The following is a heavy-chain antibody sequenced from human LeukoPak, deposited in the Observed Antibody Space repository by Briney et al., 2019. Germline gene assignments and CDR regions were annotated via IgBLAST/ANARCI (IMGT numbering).Heavy chain of an antibody. CDR1: GFTFSSFS. CDR2: ITGSSSTI. J-gene: IGHJ4*02. CDR3: ARDGYSYGSNFDY. Sequence: GGSLRLSCAASGFTFSSFSMNWVRQAPGKGLEWVSFITGSSSTIYYADSVKGRFTISRDNAKNSLYLQMYSLRAEDTAVYYCARDGYSYGSNFDYWGQRTLVTVSS. V-gene: IGHV3-48*04. D-gene: IGHD5-18*01.